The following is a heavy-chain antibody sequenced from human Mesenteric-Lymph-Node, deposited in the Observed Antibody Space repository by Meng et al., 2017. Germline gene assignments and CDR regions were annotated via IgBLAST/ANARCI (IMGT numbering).Heavy chain of an antibody. CDR3: ARDTLYYDILTGYSPTNWFDP. V-gene: IGHV1-18*01. CDR2: ISAYNGNT. Sequence: QVQLVQSGAEVKKPGASVQVSFKASGYTFTSYGISWVRQAPGQGLEWMGWISAYNGNTNYAQKLQGRVTMTTDTSTSTAYMELRSLRSDDTAVYYCARDTLYYDILTGYSPTNWFDPWGQGTLVTVSS. D-gene: IGHD3-9*01. J-gene: IGHJ5*02. CDR1: GYTFTSYG.